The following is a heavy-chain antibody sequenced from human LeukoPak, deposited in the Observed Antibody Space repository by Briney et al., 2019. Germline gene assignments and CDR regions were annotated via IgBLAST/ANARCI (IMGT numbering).Heavy chain of an antibody. CDR2: IYTSGST. CDR3: ARHVSAFDI. Sequence: SETLSLTCAVSGSSISTYYWSWIRQPPGKGLEWIGYIYTSGSTNYNPSLKSRVTISVDTSKNQFSLKLSSVTAADTAVYYCARHVSAFDIWGQGTMVTVSS. V-gene: IGHV4-4*09. D-gene: IGHD3-10*02. CDR1: GSSISTYY. J-gene: IGHJ3*02.